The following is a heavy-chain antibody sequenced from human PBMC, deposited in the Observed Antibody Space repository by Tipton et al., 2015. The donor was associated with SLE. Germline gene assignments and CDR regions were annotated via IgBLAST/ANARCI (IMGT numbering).Heavy chain of an antibody. CDR3: ARDGCSSTSCYSDGNWFDP. CDR2: IYYRGTT. V-gene: IGHV4-31*03. D-gene: IGHD2-2*02. CDR1: GDSISSGGYY. J-gene: IGHJ5*02. Sequence: TLSLTCTVSGDSISSGGYYWSWIRQYPGKGLEWIGYIYYRGTTHYNPSLESRASISVDTSRNQFSLNLTSVTAADTAVYYCARDGCSSTSCYSDGNWFDPWGQGTLVTVSS.